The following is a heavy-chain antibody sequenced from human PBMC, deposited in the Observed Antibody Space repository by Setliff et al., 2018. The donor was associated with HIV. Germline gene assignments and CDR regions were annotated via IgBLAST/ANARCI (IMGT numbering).Heavy chain of an antibody. CDR3: TRPQYIYENGGSDY. CDR2: IKDRTDNYAT. Sequence: PGGSLRLSCAASGFTFSGSALHWVRQASGKGLEWLGRIKDRTDNYATAYAASVKGRFTIFRDDSANTAYLQINSLEIEDTAVYYCTRPQYIYENGGSDYWGQGTLVTVSS. J-gene: IGHJ4*02. CDR1: GFTFSGSA. V-gene: IGHV3-73*01. D-gene: IGHD3-22*01.